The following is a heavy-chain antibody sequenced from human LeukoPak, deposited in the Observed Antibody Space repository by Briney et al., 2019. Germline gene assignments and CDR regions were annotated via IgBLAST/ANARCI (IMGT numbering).Heavy chain of an antibody. CDR2: ISAYNGNT. CDR1: GYTFTSYG. J-gene: IGHJ4*02. CDR3: ARDMVGATDLQLDY. V-gene: IGHV1-18*01. D-gene: IGHD1-26*01. Sequence: ASVKVSCKASGYTFTSYGISWVRQTPGQGLEWMGWISAYNGNTNYAQKLQGRVTMTTDTSTSTAYMELRGLRSDDTAVYYCARDMVGATDLQLDYWGQGTLVTVSS.